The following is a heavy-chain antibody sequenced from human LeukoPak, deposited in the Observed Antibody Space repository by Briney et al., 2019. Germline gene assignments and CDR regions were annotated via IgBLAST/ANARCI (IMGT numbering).Heavy chain of an antibody. V-gene: IGHV1-69*13. CDR2: IIPIFGTA. D-gene: IGHD3-22*01. J-gene: IGHJ4*02. CDR3: ARGTGGYYDSSAHAY. CDR1: GGTFSGYA. Sequence: SVKVSCKASGGTFSGYAISWVRQAPGQGLEWMGGIIPIFGTANYAQKFQGRVTITADESTSTAYMELSSLRSEDTAVYYCARGTGGYYDSSAHAYWGQGTLVTVSS.